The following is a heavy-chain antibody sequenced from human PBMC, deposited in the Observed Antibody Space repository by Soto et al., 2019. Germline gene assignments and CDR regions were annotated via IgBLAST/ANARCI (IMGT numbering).Heavy chain of an antibody. V-gene: IGHV3-48*03. Sequence: GSLRLSCAASGFTFSSYEMNWVRQAPGKGLEWVSYISSSGSTIYYADSVKGRFTISRDNAKNSLYLQMNSLRAEDTAVYYCARDGDRGYYDSSGLIDYWGQGTLVTVSS. CDR3: ARDGDRGYYDSSGLIDY. CDR2: ISSSGSTI. CDR1: GFTFSSYE. J-gene: IGHJ4*02. D-gene: IGHD3-22*01.